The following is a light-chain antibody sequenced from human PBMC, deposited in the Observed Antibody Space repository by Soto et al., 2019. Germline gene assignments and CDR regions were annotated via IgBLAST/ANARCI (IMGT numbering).Light chain of an antibody. CDR3: SSYTGSNDVV. Sequence: QSALTQPPSASGSPGQSVPISCTGTSSAVAGYNYVSWYQQHPGKAPKLMIYEVNKRPSGVPDRFSGSKSGTTASLTVSGLQAEDEADYYCSSYTGSNDVVFGGGTKVTVL. V-gene: IGLV2-8*01. CDR1: SSAVAGYNY. CDR2: EVN. J-gene: IGLJ2*01.